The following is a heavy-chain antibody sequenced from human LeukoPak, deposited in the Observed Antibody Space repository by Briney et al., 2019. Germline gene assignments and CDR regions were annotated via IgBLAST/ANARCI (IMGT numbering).Heavy chain of an antibody. CDR1: CGSISSYY. V-gene: IGHV4-59*08. Sequence: SETLSLTCTVSCGSISSYYWSWIRQHPGEGLEWIGYIYYSGSTNYNPSLKSRVTISVDTSKNQFSLKLSSVTAADTAVYYCARHESAVGALFYWGQGTLVTVSS. CDR2: IYYSGST. J-gene: IGHJ4*02. CDR3: ARHESAVGALFY. D-gene: IGHD1-26*01.